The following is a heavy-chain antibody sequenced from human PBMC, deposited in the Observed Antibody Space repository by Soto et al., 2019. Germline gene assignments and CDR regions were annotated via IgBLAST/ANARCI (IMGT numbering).Heavy chain of an antibody. J-gene: IGHJ4*02. D-gene: IGHD1-7*01. CDR3: ARDGIGGTVFRGYLDY. V-gene: IGHV3-33*01. Sequence: PGGSLRLSCAASGVTFSSYGMHWVRQAPGKGLEWVAIIRFDGSNEEYADSVKGRFTISRDNSKNTLYLQMNTLGAEDTAVYYCARDGIGGTVFRGYLDYWGRGTVVTVSS. CDR1: GVTFSSYG. CDR2: IRFDGSNE.